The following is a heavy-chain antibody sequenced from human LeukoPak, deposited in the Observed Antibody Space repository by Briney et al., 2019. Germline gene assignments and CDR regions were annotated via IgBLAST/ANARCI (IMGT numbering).Heavy chain of an antibody. Sequence: GGSLRLSCAASGFTFSSYAMSWVRQAPGKGLEWVSAISGSGGSTYYADSVKGRFTISRDNTNNILYLQMNSLRAEDTAVYYLAKMALTMIVVPYYMDVWGKGTTVTVSS. J-gene: IGHJ6*03. D-gene: IGHD3-22*01. CDR3: AKMALTMIVVPYYMDV. V-gene: IGHV3-23*01. CDR1: GFTFSSYA. CDR2: ISGSGGST.